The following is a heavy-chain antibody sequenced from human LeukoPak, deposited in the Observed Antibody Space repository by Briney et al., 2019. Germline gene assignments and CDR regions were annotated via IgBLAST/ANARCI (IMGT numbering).Heavy chain of an antibody. CDR3: AKDSSGYYYDGMDV. V-gene: IGHV3-9*01. CDR2: ISWNSGSI. CDR1: GFTFDDYA. J-gene: IGHJ6*02. Sequence: GGSLRPSCAASGFTFDDYAMHWVRQAPGKGLEWVSGISWNSGSIGYADSVKGRFTISRDNAKNSLYLQMNSLRAEDTALYYCAKDSSGYYYDGMDVWGQGTTVTVSS. D-gene: IGHD3-22*01.